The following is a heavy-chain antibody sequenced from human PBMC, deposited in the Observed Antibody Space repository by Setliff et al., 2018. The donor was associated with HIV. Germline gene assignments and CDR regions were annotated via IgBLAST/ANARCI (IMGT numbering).Heavy chain of an antibody. CDR1: GFTFSSYS. J-gene: IGHJ4*02. V-gene: IGHV3-21*01. D-gene: IGHD3-22*01. Sequence: GESLSLSCAASGFTFSSYSMNWVRQAPGKGLEWVSSISSGSSYIYYAESVKGRFTISRDNAKNSLYLQMNSLRAEDTAVYYCARAGVYYDSSGYCIDYWGQGTLVTVSS. CDR3: ARAGVYYDSSGYCIDY. CDR2: ISSGSSYI.